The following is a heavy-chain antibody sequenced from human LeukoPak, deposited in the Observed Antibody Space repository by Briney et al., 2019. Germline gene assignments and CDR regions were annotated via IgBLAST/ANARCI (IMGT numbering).Heavy chain of an antibody. Sequence: SETLSLTCAVSGGSISSSTYYWGWIRQPPGKGLEWVGTIYYSGSTYYNPSLESRVTISVDTSKNQFSLKLSSVTAADTAVYYCARRAAYGSGSYFDYWGQGTLVTVSS. CDR2: IYYSGST. CDR3: ARRAAYGSGSYFDY. V-gene: IGHV4-39*01. CDR1: GGSISSSTYY. J-gene: IGHJ4*02. D-gene: IGHD3-10*01.